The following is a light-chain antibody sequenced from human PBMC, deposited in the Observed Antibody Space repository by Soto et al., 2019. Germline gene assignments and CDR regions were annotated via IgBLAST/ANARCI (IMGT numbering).Light chain of an antibody. CDR1: QTLRTR. Sequence: DIQMTQSPSTLSASVGDRVTITCRASQTLRTRLAWYQQKSGKAPTLLIYEASNLVSGVPSRFSGSGAGTEFTLTISSLQPHDSATYYCQRYESYSPTFGQGTKVEIK. CDR3: QRYESYSPT. V-gene: IGKV1-5*01. CDR2: EAS. J-gene: IGKJ1*01.